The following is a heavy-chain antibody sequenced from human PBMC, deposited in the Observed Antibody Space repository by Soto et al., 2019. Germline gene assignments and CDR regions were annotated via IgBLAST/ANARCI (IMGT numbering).Heavy chain of an antibody. D-gene: IGHD2-21*01. V-gene: IGHV4-31*03. CDR2: IYVTGAV. Sequence: SETLSLTCSVSGAALNSGNYYWSWIRQVPGKDLEWIGHIYVTGAVDYNPSLRDRITISQDTSERQFSLNLRLVTAADTAVYYCARLRIATNNYKWFDPWGQGTLVTVSS. CDR1: GAALNSGNYY. CDR3: ARLRIATNNYKWFDP. J-gene: IGHJ5*02.